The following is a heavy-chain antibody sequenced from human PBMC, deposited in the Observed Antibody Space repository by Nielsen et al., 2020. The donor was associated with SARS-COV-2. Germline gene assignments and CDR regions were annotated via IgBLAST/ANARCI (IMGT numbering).Heavy chain of an antibody. CDR2: IHDSGTT. CDR3: ARSTSTSYPFDP. V-gene: IGHV4-59*01. D-gene: IGHD2-2*01. Sequence: SETLSLTCTVSGDSSSNNYWTWIRQSPGKGLEWIGFIHDSGTTTYSPSLRGRITLSLDTSKNQFSLTLSSVTAADTAVYYCARSTSTSYPFDPWGQGTLVTVSS. J-gene: IGHJ5*02. CDR1: GDSSSNNY.